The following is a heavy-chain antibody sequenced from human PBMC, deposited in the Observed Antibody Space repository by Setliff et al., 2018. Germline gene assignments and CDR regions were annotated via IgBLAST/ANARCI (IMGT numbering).Heavy chain of an antibody. D-gene: IGHD6-13*01. CDR2: IYYSGST. Sequence: SETLSLTCAVYGGSFSGFYWGWIRQPPGKGLEWIGSIYYSGSTYYNPSLKSRVTISVDTSKNQFSLKLSSVTAADTAVYCCARGVTGSSSWFEGAFDIWGQGTMVTVSS. J-gene: IGHJ3*02. CDR3: ARGVTGSSSWFEGAFDI. CDR1: GGSFSGFY. V-gene: IGHV4-34*01.